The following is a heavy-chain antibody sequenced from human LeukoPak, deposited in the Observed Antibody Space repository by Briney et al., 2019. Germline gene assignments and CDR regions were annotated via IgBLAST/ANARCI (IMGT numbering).Heavy chain of an antibody. D-gene: IGHD4-23*01. CDR2: INSDGSGT. CDR3: ARTEGTVAYDS. CDR1: GFTFSNYW. Sequence: GKSLQISCAASGFTFSNYWMHWVRQAPGKGLVWVSHINSDGSGTTYADSVRGRFTISRDNAKNTLYLQVNSLRVEDRAGYYCARTEGTVAYDSWGQGTLVTVSS. V-gene: IGHV3-74*01. J-gene: IGHJ5*01.